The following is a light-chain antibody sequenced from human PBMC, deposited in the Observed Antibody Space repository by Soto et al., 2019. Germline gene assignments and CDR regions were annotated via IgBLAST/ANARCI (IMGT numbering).Light chain of an antibody. J-gene: IGKJ2*01. CDR1: QDIYKY. Sequence: DFPMTQSPSALSAAVVDRVTFTSQASQDIYKYLTWYQQKPGKAPKLLIYDASNLERGVPSRFSVSGSLTDFSLTVDTLQPNATATYYCQQYDYPPSTFCQGTKLDIK. CDR2: DAS. V-gene: IGKV1-33*01. CDR3: QQYDYPPST.